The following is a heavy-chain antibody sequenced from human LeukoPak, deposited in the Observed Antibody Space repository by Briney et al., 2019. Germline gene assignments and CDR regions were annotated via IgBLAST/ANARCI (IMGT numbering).Heavy chain of an antibody. J-gene: IGHJ6*03. Sequence: SSETLSLTCAVYGGSFSGYYWSWIRQPPGKGLEWIGEINHSGSTNYNPSLKSRVTISVDTSKNQFSLKLSSVTAADTAVYYCATAGTEDYYYYYYMDVWGKGTTVTVSS. D-gene: IGHD6-13*01. CDR1: GGSFSGYY. V-gene: IGHV4-34*01. CDR2: INHSGST. CDR3: ATAGTEDYYYYYYMDV.